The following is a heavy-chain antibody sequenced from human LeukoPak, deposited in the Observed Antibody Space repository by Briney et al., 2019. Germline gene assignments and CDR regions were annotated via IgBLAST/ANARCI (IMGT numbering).Heavy chain of an antibody. J-gene: IGHJ5*02. CDR2: AYYSGNT. Sequence: SQTLSLTCAVSGGSISTYYWTWIRQPPGKGLEWIGNAYYSGNTKYNPSLKSRVTISVDTSRNKFSLKLNSVTAADTAMYYCARDENTMVRANENWFDPWGQGTLVTVSS. V-gene: IGHV4-59*01. D-gene: IGHD3-10*01. CDR1: GGSISTYY. CDR3: ARDENTMVRANENWFDP.